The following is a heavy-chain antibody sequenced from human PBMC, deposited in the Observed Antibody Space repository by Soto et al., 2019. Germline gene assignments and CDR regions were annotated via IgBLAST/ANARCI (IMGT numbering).Heavy chain of an antibody. D-gene: IGHD5-12*01. J-gene: IGHJ6*03. CDR2: IYYSGST. V-gene: IGHV4-31*03. CDR3: ARDFSGYSGYESYYCYYMDV. CDR1: GGSISSGGYY. Sequence: QVQLQESGPGLVKPSQTLSLTCTVSGGSISSGGYYWSWIRQHPGKGLEWIGYIYYSGSTYYNPSLKSRVTISVDPSKNQFSLKLSSVTAADTAVYYCARDFSGYSGYESYYCYYMDVWGKGTTVTVSS.